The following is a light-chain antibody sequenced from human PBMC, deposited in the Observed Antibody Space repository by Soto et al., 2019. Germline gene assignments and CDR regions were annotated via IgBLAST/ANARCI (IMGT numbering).Light chain of an antibody. CDR1: QSVSSY. V-gene: IGKV3-11*01. Sequence: EIVLTQSPATLSLSPGERATLSCRASQSVSSYLAWYQQKPGQAPRLLIYDASNRATGIPARFSGSGSRTDFTLTISSLEPEDFAIYYCQQRSNWPPVTFDGGTKVEIK. CDR3: QQRSNWPPVT. J-gene: IGKJ4*01. CDR2: DAS.